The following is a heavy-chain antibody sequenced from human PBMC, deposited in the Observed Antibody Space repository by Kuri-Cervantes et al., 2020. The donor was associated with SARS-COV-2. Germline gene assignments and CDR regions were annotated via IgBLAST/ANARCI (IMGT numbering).Heavy chain of an antibody. CDR3: TRSHTLYGGNASPWDY. D-gene: IGHD4-23*01. J-gene: IGHJ4*02. V-gene: IGHV1-8*02. CDR2: MNPNTGVT. Sequence: ASVKVSCKASGYTFSIYDINWVRQATGQGLEWMGWMNPNTGVTGYAQKFQGRVTMTRNTSISTAYMELSSLRSHDTAVYYCTRSHTLYGGNASPWDYWGQGSLVTVSS. CDR1: GYTFSIYD.